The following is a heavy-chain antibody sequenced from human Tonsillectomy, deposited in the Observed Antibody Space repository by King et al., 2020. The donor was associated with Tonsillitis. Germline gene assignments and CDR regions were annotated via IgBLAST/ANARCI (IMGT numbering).Heavy chain of an antibody. CDR3: ARDQYRSGWYSYYFDY. Sequence: VQLVESGGGVVQPGRSLRLSCAASGFTFSSYGMHWVRQAPGKGLEWVAVIGYDGSNKYYADSVKGRFTMSRDNSKNTLYLQMNSLRAEDTAVYYCARDQYRSGWYSYYFDYWGQGTLVTVSS. CDR1: GFTFSSYG. CDR2: IGYDGSNK. J-gene: IGHJ4*02. V-gene: IGHV3-33*08. D-gene: IGHD6-19*01.